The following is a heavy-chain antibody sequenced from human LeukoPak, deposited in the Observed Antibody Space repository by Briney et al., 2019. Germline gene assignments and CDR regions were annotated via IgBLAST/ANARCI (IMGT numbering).Heavy chain of an antibody. J-gene: IGHJ4*02. CDR3: VRDGYSYGNVEGVDY. CDR1: GYIFTSYA. D-gene: IGHD5-18*01. V-gene: IGHV1-3*01. Sequence: GASVKVSCKASGYIFTSYAMHWVRQAPGQRLEWMGWINAANGNTKYSQKFQGRVTIIRDTSARTAYMDLSSLRSEDTAVYYCVRDGYSYGNVEGVDYWGQGTLVTVSS. CDR2: INAANGNT.